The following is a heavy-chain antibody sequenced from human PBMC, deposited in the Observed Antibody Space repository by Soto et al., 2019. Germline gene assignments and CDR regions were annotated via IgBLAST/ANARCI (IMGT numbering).Heavy chain of an antibody. CDR2: IYYSGST. D-gene: IGHD3-10*02. CDR3: ARRGTCSGSPSCGMDV. CDR1: GGSMSSSSYY. J-gene: IGHJ6*02. V-gene: IGHV4-39*01. Sequence: QLQLQESGPGLVKPSETLSLTCTVSGGSMSSSSYYWGWIRQPPGKGLEWIGSIYYSGSTYYNPSLKSRVTISVDTSKKQFSRKLSSVIAADTAVYYCARRGTCSGSPSCGMDVWGQGTTVTVSS.